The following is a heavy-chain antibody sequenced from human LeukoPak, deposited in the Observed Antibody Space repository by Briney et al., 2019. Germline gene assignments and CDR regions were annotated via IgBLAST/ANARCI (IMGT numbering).Heavy chain of an antibody. V-gene: IGHV3-23*01. CDR3: GKTTVGYSSGQKPAWPVDY. D-gene: IGHD5-18*01. CDR2: IFGSGGSP. Sequence: GGSLRLSCEASGFTFGRHAMYWVGQAPGKGLEWVAGIFGSGGSPHYADPVKGRFTISRDNSRNTVYLQINSLRAEDTAVYYCGKTTVGYSSGQKPAWPVDYWGQGTLVTVSS. J-gene: IGHJ4*02. CDR1: GFTFGRHA.